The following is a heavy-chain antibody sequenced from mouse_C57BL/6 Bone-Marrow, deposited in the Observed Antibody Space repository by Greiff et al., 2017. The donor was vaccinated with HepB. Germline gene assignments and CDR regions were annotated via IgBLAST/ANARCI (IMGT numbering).Heavy chain of an antibody. D-gene: IGHD1-1*01. J-gene: IGHJ2*01. CDR1: GYTFTSYW. Sequence: QVQLQQPGAELLRPGSSVKLSCKASGYTFTSYWMDWVKQRPGQGLEWIGNIYPSDSETHYNQKFKDKATLTVDKSSSTAYMQLSSLTSEDSAVYYCARYGYFATVVAFDYWGQGTTLTVSS. V-gene: IGHV1-61*01. CDR3: ARYGYFATVVAFDY. CDR2: IYPSDSET.